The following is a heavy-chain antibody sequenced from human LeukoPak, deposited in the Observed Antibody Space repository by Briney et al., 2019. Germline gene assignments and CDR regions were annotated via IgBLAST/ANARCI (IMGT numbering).Heavy chain of an antibody. J-gene: IGHJ4*02. CDR3: ARDMTMDQGSGLFDY. D-gene: IGHD4/OR15-4a*01. CDR2: IKQDGSEK. CDR1: GFTFSSYW. Sequence: GGSLRLSCAASGFTFSSYWMNWVRQAPGKGLEWVANIKQDGSEKYYVDSVKGRFTISRDNAKNSLYLQMNSLRAEDTAVSYCARDMTMDQGSGLFDYWGQGTLVTVSS. V-gene: IGHV3-7*01.